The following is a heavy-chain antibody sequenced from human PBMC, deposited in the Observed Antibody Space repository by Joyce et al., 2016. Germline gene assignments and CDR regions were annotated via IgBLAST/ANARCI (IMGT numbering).Heavy chain of an antibody. CDR2: SYYSGNT. CDR1: GGSISNGVNY. J-gene: IGHJ3*02. D-gene: IGHD1-26*01. Sequence: QVQLQESGPGLVKPSQTLSLTCTVSGGSISNGVNYWTWIRQCPGKGLEWFGYSYYSGNTDYHPSLKSRVYISVDTSKNQFSLKLYSVTAADTAVYYCARGLRGSSTIPPSDAYDIWGRGTMVTVSS. V-gene: IGHV4-31*03. CDR3: ARGLRGSSTIPPSDAYDI.